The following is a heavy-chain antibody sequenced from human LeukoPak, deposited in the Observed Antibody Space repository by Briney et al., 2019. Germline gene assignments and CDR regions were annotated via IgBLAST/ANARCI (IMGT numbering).Heavy chain of an antibody. Sequence: ASVKVSSKTSGYSFTGYYIHWVRQAPGQGLEWMGWINPSSGGTNYAQKFLGRVTMTRDTSVTTAYMELGSLRSDDTAIYYCARILGTTDPFDYWGQGTLVTVSS. V-gene: IGHV1-2*02. CDR3: ARILGTTDPFDY. CDR1: GYSFTGYY. CDR2: INPSSGGT. J-gene: IGHJ4*02. D-gene: IGHD1-1*01.